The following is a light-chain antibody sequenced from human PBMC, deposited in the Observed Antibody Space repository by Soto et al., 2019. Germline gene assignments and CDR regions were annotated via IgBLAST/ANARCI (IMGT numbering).Light chain of an antibody. CDR3: QQYGSSPYT. Sequence: EIVLTQSPATLSLSPGERATLSCRASQSVSSSYLAWYQQKPGQAPRLLIYGASSRATAIPDRFSGSGSGTDFTLTIGRLEPEDFAVYYCQQYGSSPYTFGQGTKLEIK. V-gene: IGKV3-20*01. CDR2: GAS. J-gene: IGKJ2*01. CDR1: QSVSSSY.